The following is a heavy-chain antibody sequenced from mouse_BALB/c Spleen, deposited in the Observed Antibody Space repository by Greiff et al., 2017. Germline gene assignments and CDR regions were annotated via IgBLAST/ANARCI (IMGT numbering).Heavy chain of an antibody. CDR1: GYTFSSYW. D-gene: IGHD2-14*01. CDR2: ILPGSGST. CDR3: ARRDRYGEYYLDY. V-gene: IGHV1-9*01. Sequence: VQLQQSGAELMKPGASVKISCKATGYTFSSYWIEWVKQRPGHGLEWIGEILPGSGSTNYNEKFKGKATFTADTSSNTAYMQLSSLTSEDSAVYYCARRDRYGEYYLDYWGQGTTLTVAS. J-gene: IGHJ2*01.